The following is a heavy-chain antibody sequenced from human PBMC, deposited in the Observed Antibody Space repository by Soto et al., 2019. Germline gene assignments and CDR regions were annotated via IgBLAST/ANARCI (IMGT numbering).Heavy chain of an antibody. D-gene: IGHD3-22*01. V-gene: IGHV3-66*01. CDR1: GFTVSSNY. J-gene: IGHJ4*02. Sequence: PGGSLRLSCAASGFTVSSNYMSWVRQAPGKGLEWVSVIYSGGSTYYADSVKGRFTISRDNSKNTLYLQMNSLRAEDTAVYYCARVGYYYDHDYWGQGTLVTVSS. CDR2: IYSGGST. CDR3: ARVGYYYDHDY.